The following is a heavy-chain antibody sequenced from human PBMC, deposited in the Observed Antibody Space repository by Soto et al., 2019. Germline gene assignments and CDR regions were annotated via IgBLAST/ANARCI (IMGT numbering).Heavy chain of an antibody. J-gene: IGHJ6*02. V-gene: IGHV1-2*02. CDR3: ARDAPQDVYYDSSGYHYYYGMDV. CDR1: GYTFTGYY. Sequence: ASVKVSCKASGYTFTGYYMHWVRQAPGQGLEWMGWINPNSGGTNYAQKFQGRVTMTRDTSISTAYMELSRLRSDDTAVYYCARDAPQDVYYDSSGYHYYYGMDVWGQGTTVTGLL. D-gene: IGHD3-22*01. CDR2: INPNSGGT.